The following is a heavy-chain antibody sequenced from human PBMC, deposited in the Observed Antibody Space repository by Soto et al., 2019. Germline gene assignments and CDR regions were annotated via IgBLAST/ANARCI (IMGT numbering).Heavy chain of an antibody. V-gene: IGHV4-61*01. CDR1: GGSVSSGSYY. J-gene: IGHJ5*02. D-gene: IGHD6-19*01. CDR2: IYHSGST. CDR3: ARLSAAWFDP. Sequence: SETLSLTCTVSGGSVSSGSYYWGWIRQPPGKGLEWIGYIYHSGSTNYNPSLKSRVTISVDTSKNQFSLSLTSVTATDTAVYYCARLSAAWFDPWGQGTLLTVSS.